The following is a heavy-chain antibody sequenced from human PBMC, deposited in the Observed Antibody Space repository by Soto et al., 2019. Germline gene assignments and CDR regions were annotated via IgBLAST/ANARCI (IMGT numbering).Heavy chain of an antibody. CDR2: INPDNGNT. Sequence: QVQLVQSRAEVKKPGASVKISCKASGYTFTRYTMNWVRQAPGQRLEWMGWINPDNGNTKSSQKFQDRVIITRDTSASTAYMDLSSLRSEDTAVYYCARASATGQLDPWGQGTLVTVSS. CDR1: GYTFTRYT. J-gene: IGHJ5*02. V-gene: IGHV1-3*01. D-gene: IGHD1-26*01. CDR3: ARASATGQLDP.